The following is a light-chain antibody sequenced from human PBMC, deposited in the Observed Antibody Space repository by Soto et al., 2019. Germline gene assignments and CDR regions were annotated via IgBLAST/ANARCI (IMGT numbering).Light chain of an antibody. CDR2: ENN. CDR1: SSNIGDNY. J-gene: IGLJ3*02. V-gene: IGLV1-51*02. Sequence: QSVLTQPPSVSAAPGQTVTISCSGSSSNIGDNYVSWYQHLPGTAPKLLIYENNKRPSGIPDRFSGSESGTSATLGITGLQAGDEATYYCGTWDNSLSAGVFGGGTKLTVL. CDR3: GTWDNSLSAGV.